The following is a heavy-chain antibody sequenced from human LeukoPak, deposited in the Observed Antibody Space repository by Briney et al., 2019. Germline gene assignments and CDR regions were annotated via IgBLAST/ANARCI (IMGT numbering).Heavy chain of an antibody. CDR2: INHSGST. CDR1: GGSFIGYY. Sequence: SETLSLTCAVYGGSFIGYYWSWIRQPPGKGLEWIGEINHSGSTNYNPSLKSRVTISVDTSKNQFSLKLSSVTAADTAVYYCARGARSRYCSGGSCYREYYFDYWGQGALVTVSS. D-gene: IGHD2-15*01. J-gene: IGHJ4*02. CDR3: ARGARSRYCSGGSCYREYYFDY. V-gene: IGHV4-34*01.